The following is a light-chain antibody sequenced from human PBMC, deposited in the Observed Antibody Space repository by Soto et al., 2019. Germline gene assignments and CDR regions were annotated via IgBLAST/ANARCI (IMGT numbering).Light chain of an antibody. Sequence: QSVLTQPASVSGSPGQAITISCTGTSSDVGAYNYVSWYQQHPGKAPKLMISEVSKRPSGVSNRFSGSKSGNTASLTISGLQAEDAADYYCSSYPGSSTLYVFGTGTKVTVL. CDR2: EVS. CDR3: SSYPGSSTLYV. J-gene: IGLJ1*01. V-gene: IGLV2-14*01. CDR1: SSDVGAYNY.